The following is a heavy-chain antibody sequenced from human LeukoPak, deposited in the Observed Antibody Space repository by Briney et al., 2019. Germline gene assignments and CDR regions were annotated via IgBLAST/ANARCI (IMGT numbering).Heavy chain of an antibody. J-gene: IGHJ6*02. D-gene: IGHD1-7*01. CDR2: IYYSGST. V-gene: IGHV4-59*01. CDR1: GGSISSYY. Sequence: SETLSLTCTVSGGSISSYYWSWIRQPPGQGLEWIGYIYYSGSTNYNPSLKSRVTISVDTSKNQFSLKLSSVTAADTAVYYCARGDWNYAVDVWGQGTTVTVSS. CDR3: ARGDWNYAVDV.